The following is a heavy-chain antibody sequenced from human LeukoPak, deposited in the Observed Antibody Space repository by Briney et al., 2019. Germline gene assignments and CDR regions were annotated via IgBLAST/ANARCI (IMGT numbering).Heavy chain of an antibody. CDR2: IYTSGST. D-gene: IGHD3-22*01. CDR1: GGSISSYY. Sequence: TSETLSLTCTVSGGSISSYYWSWIRQPAGKGLEWIGRIYTSGSTNYNPSLKSRVTMSVDTSKNQFSLKLSSVTAADTAVYYCASHSPSLYYYDSSGRPGDAFDIWGQGTMVTVSS. J-gene: IGHJ3*02. CDR3: ASHSPSLYYYDSSGRPGDAFDI. V-gene: IGHV4-4*07.